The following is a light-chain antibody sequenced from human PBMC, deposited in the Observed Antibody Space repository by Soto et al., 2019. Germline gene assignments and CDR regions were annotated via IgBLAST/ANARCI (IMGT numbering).Light chain of an antibody. CDR3: QQYNNLMYT. J-gene: IGKJ2*01. V-gene: IGKV3D-15*01. Sequence: EIVRTQSPATLSVSPGERATLSCRASQSVSSNLAWYQQKPGQAPRPLIYGASTRATGIPARFSCSGSGTEFTLTISSLQSEYFAVYYCQQYNNLMYTFGQGTKLEIK. CDR2: GAS. CDR1: QSVSSN.